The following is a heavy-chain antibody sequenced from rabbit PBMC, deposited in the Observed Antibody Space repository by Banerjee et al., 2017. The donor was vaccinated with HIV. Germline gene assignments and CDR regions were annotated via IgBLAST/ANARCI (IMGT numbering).Heavy chain of an antibody. CDR1: GFSFSSSYW. CDR3: ARIDPRYYTSDWDYFNL. D-gene: IGHD4-1*01. CDR2: IYAGKGNT. Sequence: QSLEESGGDLVKPGASLTLTCTASGFSFSSSYWIYWVRQAPGKGLEWIGRIYAGKGNTDYASWGNGRFTISSDNAQNTVDLQMNSLTAADTATYFCARIDPRYYTSDWDYFNLWGPGTLVTVS. V-gene: IGHV1S40*01. J-gene: IGHJ4*01.